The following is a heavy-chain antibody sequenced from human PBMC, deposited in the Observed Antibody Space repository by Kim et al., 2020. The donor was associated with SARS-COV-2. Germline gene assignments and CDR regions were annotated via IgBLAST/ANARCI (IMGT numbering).Heavy chain of an antibody. J-gene: IGHJ4*02. CDR3: ARARYGGNSFDY. D-gene: IGHD2-21*02. V-gene: IGHV3-30*01. Sequence: YYADSVKGRFTISRDNSKNTLYLQMNSLRAEDTAVYYCARARYGGNSFDYWGQGTLVTVSS.